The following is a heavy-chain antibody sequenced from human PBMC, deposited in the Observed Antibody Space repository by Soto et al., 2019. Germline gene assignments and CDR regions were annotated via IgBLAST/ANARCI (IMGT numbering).Heavy chain of an antibody. D-gene: IGHD3-3*01. CDR3: ARETIFGVVNYYYYGMDV. V-gene: IGHV4-31*03. CDR1: GGSISSGGYY. J-gene: IGHJ6*02. CDR2: IYYSGST. Sequence: QVQLQESGPGLVKPSQTLSLTCTVSGGSISSGGYYWSWIRQHPGKGLEWIGYIYYSGSTYYNPSLKSRVTISVDTSKNQFSLKLSSVTAADTAVYYCARETIFGVVNYYYYGMDVWGQGTTVTVSS.